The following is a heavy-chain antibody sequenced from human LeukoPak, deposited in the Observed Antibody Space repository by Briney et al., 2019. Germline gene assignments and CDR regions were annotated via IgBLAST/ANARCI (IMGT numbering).Heavy chain of an antibody. J-gene: IGHJ6*03. CDR3: ARDREGYNYYYMDV. CDR1: GYTFTGYY. Sequence: ASVKVSCKASGYTFTGYYMHWVRQAPGQGLEWMGWINPNSGGTNYAQKFQGRVTMTRDTSISTAYMELSRLRSDDTAVYYCARDREGYNYYYMDVWGKGTTVNVSS. V-gene: IGHV1-2*02. CDR2: INPNSGGT.